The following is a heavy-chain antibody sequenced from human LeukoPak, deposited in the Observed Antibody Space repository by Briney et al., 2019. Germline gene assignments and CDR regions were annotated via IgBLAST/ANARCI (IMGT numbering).Heavy chain of an antibody. CDR1: GFTFSSSS. Sequence: GGSLRLSCGVSGFTFSSSSMNWVRQAPGKGLDWVSYISSSSSTIYYADSVKGRFTISRDNAKNTLYLQMNSLRAEDTAVYYCASDTVDTALGIDYWGQGTLVTVSS. CDR2: ISSSSSTI. CDR3: ASDTVDTALGIDY. D-gene: IGHD5-18*01. V-gene: IGHV3-48*04. J-gene: IGHJ4*02.